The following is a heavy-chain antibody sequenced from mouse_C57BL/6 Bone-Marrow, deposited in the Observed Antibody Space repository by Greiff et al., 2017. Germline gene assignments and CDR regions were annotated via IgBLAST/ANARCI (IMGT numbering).Heavy chain of an antibody. CDR1: GFTFSDYY. CDR2: ISNGGGST. V-gene: IGHV5-12*01. CDR3: ARPPLFYYGGSPFAY. D-gene: IGHD1-1*01. Sequence: EVKLMESGGGLVQPGGSLKLSCAASGFTFSDYYMYWVRPTPEKRLEWVAYISNGGGSTYYPDTVKGRFTISRDNAKNTLYLQMSRLKSEDTAVYYCARPPLFYYGGSPFAYWGQGTLVTVSA. J-gene: IGHJ3*01.